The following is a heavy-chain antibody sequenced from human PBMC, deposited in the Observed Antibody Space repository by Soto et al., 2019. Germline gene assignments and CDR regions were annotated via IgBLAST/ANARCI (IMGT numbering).Heavy chain of an antibody. V-gene: IGHV4-31*03. J-gene: IGHJ4*02. CDR3: AGAVSDFDVRRYRTSYFDQ. CDR1: GASVSTGVYY. CDR2: IDNSGST. D-gene: IGHD3-10*02. Sequence: QVQLDESGPGLVQPSQTLSLSCTVSGASVSTGVYYWTWIRQHPGKGLEWIGYIDNSGSTYYNPSLPGRVDISVDTSKNEFSLNLQSLTAADTAFYYCAGAVSDFDVRRYRTSYFDQWGQGILVTVSS.